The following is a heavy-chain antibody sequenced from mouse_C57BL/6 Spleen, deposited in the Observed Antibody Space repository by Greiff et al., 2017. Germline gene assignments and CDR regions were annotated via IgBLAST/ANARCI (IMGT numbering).Heavy chain of an antibody. V-gene: IGHV1-81*01. J-gene: IGHJ2*01. Sequence: VQLQQSGAELVRPGASVKLSCKASGYTFTSYGISWVKQRTGQGLEWIGEIYPRSGNTYYNEKFKGKATLTADKSSSTAYMGLRSLTSEDSAVYCCARALSTGNYFDYWGQGTTLTVSS. CDR3: ARALSTGNYFDY. CDR2: IYPRSGNT. CDR1: GYTFTSYG. D-gene: IGHD4-1*02.